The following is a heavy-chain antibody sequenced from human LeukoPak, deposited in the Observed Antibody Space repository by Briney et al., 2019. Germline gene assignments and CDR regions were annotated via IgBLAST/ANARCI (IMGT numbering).Heavy chain of an antibody. D-gene: IGHD3-10*01. CDR1: GYTFTSYG. V-gene: IGHV1-18*01. J-gene: IGHJ4*02. CDR3: ARESHVTREDY. CDR2: ISANDGNT. Sequence: ASVKVSCKASGYTFTSYGISWVRQAPGQGLEWMGWISANDGNTDYPQKLQGRVTMTTDTSTSTAYMELRSLRSDDTAVYYCARESHVTREDYWGQGALVTVSS.